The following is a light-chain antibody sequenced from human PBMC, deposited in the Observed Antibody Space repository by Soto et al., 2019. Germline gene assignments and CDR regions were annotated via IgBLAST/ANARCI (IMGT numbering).Light chain of an antibody. CDR3: CSSAGSSPLYV. J-gene: IGLJ1*01. CDR2: EGN. Sequence: QSVLTQPASVSGSPGQSITISCTASSSHIGSSNLVSWYQHHSGKAPKLIIYEGNKRPSGVSNRFSGSKSGKTASLTISGLQAEDEGTYYCCSSAGSSPLYVFGTGTKVTVL. CDR1: SSHIGSSNL. V-gene: IGLV2-23*01.